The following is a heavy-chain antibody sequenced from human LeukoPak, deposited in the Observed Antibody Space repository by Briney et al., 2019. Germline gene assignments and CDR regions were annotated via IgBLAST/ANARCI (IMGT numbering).Heavy chain of an antibody. CDR2: ISGSGNST. J-gene: IGHJ4*02. D-gene: IGHD6-19*01. V-gene: IGHV3-23*01. CDR1: GFTFSSYA. Sequence: PGGSLRLSCAASGFTFSSYAMSWVRQAPGKGLEWVSAISGSGNSTYYADSVKGRFTISRDNAKNSLYLQMNSLRAEDTAVYYCARGRQWLGDLDYWGQGTLVTVSS. CDR3: ARGRQWLGDLDY.